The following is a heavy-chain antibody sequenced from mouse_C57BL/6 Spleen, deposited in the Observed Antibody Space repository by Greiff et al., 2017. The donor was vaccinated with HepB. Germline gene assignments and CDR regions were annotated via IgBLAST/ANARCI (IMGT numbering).Heavy chain of an antibody. V-gene: IGHV1-81*01. CDR3: ASYYDYAMDY. J-gene: IGHJ4*01. CDR1: GYTFTSYG. Sequence: QVHVKQSGAELARPGASVKLSCKASGYTFTSYGISWVKQRTGQGLEWIGEIYPRSGNTYYNEKFKGKATLTADESSSTAYMELRSLTSEDSAVYFCASYYDYAMDYWGQGTSVTVSS. CDR2: IYPRSGNT. D-gene: IGHD1-1*02.